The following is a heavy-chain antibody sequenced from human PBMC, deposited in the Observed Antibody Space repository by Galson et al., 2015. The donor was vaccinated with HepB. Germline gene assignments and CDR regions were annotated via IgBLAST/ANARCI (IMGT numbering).Heavy chain of an antibody. D-gene: IGHD4-11*01. CDR2: VYYTGTT. CDR1: PGAITGYY. V-gene: IGHV4-59*08. CDR3: ARGHYGNYGAKVPRFDY. J-gene: IGHJ4*02. Sequence: SETLSLTCTVSPGAITGYYWTWIRQPPGRGLEWIGSVYYTGTTSYSPSLKSRVIISLDTSKNSFSLNLNSVTAADTAIYYCARGHYGNYGAKVPRFDYWGQGAMVTVSS.